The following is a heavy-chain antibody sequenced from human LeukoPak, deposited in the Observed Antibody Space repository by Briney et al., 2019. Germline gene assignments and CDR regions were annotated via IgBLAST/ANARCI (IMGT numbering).Heavy chain of an antibody. CDR2: ITPSGDST. J-gene: IGHJ4*02. CDR3: AREGGVAGASGFDD. V-gene: IGHV1-46*01. Sequence: ASVKVSCKASGNTLNMHWVRQAPGQGLEWMGIITPSGDSTSYAQKFQGRVTKTRDTSTSTVYMELSDLRSDDTAVYYCAREGGVAGASGFDDWGQGSLVTVSS. D-gene: IGHD6-13*01. CDR1: GNTLN.